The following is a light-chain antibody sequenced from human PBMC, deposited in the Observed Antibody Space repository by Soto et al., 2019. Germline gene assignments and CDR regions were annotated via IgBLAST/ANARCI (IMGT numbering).Light chain of an antibody. J-gene: IGKJ4*01. Sequence: EIVMTQSPATLSVSPGERATLSCRASQSLNGNLAWYQQKPGQGPRLLIYGASTRATGIPARFSGSGSGTEFTLTISSLQSEDFAVYHCQQYNKWPLTFGGGTKVELK. CDR2: GAS. CDR1: QSLNGN. CDR3: QQYNKWPLT. V-gene: IGKV3-15*01.